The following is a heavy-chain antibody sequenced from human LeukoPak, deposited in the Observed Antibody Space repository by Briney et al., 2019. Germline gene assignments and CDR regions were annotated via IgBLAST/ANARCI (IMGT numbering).Heavy chain of an antibody. Sequence: PGGSLRLSCAASGFTFSSYEMNSVRQAPGKGLEWVSYINGVGTTIYYADSVKGRFTISRDNAKKSLYMQMNSLRVEDTAVYYCVSAYGGLLDFWGQGTLVTVSS. D-gene: IGHD3-16*01. V-gene: IGHV3-48*03. CDR3: VSAYGGLLDF. CDR2: INGVGTTI. J-gene: IGHJ4*02. CDR1: GFTFSSYE.